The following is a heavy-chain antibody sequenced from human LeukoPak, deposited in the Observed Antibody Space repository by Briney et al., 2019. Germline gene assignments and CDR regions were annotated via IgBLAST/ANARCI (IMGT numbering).Heavy chain of an antibody. D-gene: IGHD3-22*01. CDR3: AKDLMIVVVPTHY. J-gene: IGHJ4*02. CDR1: GFTFSSYG. CDR2: IRYDGSNK. Sequence: PGGSLRLSCAASGFTFSSYGMHWVRQAPGKGLEWVAFIRYDGSNKYYADSVKGRFTISRDNSKNTLYLQMNNLRAEDTAVYYCAKDLMIVVVPTHYWGQGTLVTVSS. V-gene: IGHV3-30*02.